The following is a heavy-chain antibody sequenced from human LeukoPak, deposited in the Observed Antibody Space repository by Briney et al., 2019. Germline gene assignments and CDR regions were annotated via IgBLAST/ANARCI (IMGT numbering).Heavy chain of an antibody. CDR2: IYPGDSDT. D-gene: IGHD2-21*01. CDR1: GYSFTSHW. CDR3: SSAIGGLSGLDN. Sequence: GESLKISCQGSGYSFTSHWIVWVRQMPGKGLEWMGIIYPGDSDTRYSPSFQGQVSISADKSINTAYLQWSSLKASDTAMYYCSSAIGGLSGLDNWGQGTLVTVSS. J-gene: IGHJ4*02. V-gene: IGHV5-51*01.